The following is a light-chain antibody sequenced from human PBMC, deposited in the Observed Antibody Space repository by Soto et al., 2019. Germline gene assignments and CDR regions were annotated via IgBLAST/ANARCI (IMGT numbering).Light chain of an antibody. J-gene: IGKJ3*01. CDR1: QSVDWY. V-gene: IGKV3-11*01. Sequence: EIVLTQSPATLSLSPGDRATVSCRASQSVDWYVAWYQHKPGKAPRLLIYDASTRATGIPDRFSGIGSGTDVTLTISRLEPEDFGVYYCQQRSNWPPITFGRGTKVD. CDR2: DAS. CDR3: QQRSNWPPIT.